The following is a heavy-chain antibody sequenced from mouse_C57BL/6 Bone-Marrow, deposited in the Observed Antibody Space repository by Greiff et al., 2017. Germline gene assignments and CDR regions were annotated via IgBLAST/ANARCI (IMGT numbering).Heavy chain of an antibody. J-gene: IGHJ2*01. CDR2: IDPSDSYT. V-gene: IGHV1-50*01. Sequence: VQLQQPGAELVKPGASVKLSCKASGYTFTSYWMQWVKQRPGQGLEWIGEIDPSDSYTNYNQKFKGKATLTVDTSSRTAYMQLSSLTSEDSAVYYCARYDYDEGYWGQGTTLTVSS. D-gene: IGHD2-4*01. CDR3: ARYDYDEGY. CDR1: GYTFTSYW.